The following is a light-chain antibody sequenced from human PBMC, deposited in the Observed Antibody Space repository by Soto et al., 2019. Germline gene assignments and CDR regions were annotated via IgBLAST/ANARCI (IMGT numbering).Light chain of an antibody. CDR2: GAS. J-gene: IGKJ2*01. V-gene: IGKV3-20*01. Sequence: EIVLTQSPGTLPLSPGERATLSCRASQSVSSNYLVWYQQKPGQAPRPPIYGASSRATGIPGRFSVSGSGTAFTLTISRLEPEDLAVHYCQQYANSPFTFGQGTKLEIK. CDR3: QQYANSPFT. CDR1: QSVSSNY.